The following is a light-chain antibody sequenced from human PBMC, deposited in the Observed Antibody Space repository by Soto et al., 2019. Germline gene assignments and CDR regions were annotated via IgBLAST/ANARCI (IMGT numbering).Light chain of an antibody. V-gene: IGKV3-20*01. CDR3: QQQGT. CDR2: AAS. Sequence: EIVLTQSPGTLSLSPGERATLSCRASRSLSSSYVVWYQQKPGQAPRLLIYAASRSATGIPDRFSGSESTTEYTLTIIRFEPEDFAVYYCQQQGTFGQGTKLEIK. CDR1: RSLSSSY. J-gene: IGKJ2*01.